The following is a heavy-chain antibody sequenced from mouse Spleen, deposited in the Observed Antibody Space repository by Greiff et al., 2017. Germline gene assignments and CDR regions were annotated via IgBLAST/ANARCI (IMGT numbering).Heavy chain of an antibody. V-gene: IGHV5-9-1*02. CDR1: GFTFSSYA. CDR2: ISSGGDYI. J-gene: IGHJ3*01. CDR3: TRDTPSEGAFAY. Sequence: EVKLVESGEGLVKPGGSLKLSCAASGFTFSSYAMSWVRQTPEKRLEWVAYISSGGDYIYYADTVKGRFTISRDNARNTLYLQMSSLKSEDTAMYYCTRDTPSEGAFAYWGQGTLVTVSA. D-gene: IGHD3-1*01.